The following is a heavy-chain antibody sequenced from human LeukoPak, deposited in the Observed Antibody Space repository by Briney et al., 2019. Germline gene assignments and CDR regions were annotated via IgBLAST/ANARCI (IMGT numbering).Heavy chain of an antibody. CDR3: ARHYYYDSSGYYFQWSDP. CDR1: GGSISSYY. V-gene: IGHV4-4*09. Sequence: SETLSLTCTVSGGSISSYYWSWIRQPPGKGLEWIGYIYTSGSTNYNPSLKSRVTISVDTSKNQFSLKLSSVTAADTAVYHCARHYYYDSSGYYFQWSDPWGQGTLVTVSS. D-gene: IGHD3-22*01. J-gene: IGHJ5*02. CDR2: IYTSGST.